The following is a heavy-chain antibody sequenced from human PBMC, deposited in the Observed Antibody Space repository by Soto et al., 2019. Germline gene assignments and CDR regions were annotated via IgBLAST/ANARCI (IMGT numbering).Heavy chain of an antibody. CDR1: SYSISGGFY. J-gene: IGHJ5*02. CDR3: ARLTIFEYWFEP. CDR2: IYHSGSA. Sequence: PSETLSLTCAVSSYSISGGFYWAWIRQPPGKGLECIGNIYHSGSAHYNPSLKSRVTMSVDKSKNNFSLRLTSVTAADTAVYYCARLTIFEYWFEPWGKGILVT. D-gene: IGHD3-3*01. V-gene: IGHV4-38-2*01.